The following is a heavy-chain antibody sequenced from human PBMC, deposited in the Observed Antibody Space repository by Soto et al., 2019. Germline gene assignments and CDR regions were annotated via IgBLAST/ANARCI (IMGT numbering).Heavy chain of an antibody. CDR2: INPNSGGT. V-gene: IGHV1-2*04. Sequence: QVQLVQSGAEVKKPGASVKVSCKASGYTFTGYYMHWVRQAPGQGLEWMGWINPNSGGTNYEQKFQGWVTMTRDTSISTAYMELSRLRSDDTAVYYCARARYSSGWSLSWGQGTLVTVSS. CDR1: GYTFTGYY. CDR3: ARARYSSGWSLS. J-gene: IGHJ5*02. D-gene: IGHD6-19*01.